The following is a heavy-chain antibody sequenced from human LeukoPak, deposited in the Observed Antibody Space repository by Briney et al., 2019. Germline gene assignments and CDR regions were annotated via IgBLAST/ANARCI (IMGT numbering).Heavy chain of an antibody. Sequence: PGGSLRLSCAASGFTFSAYAMNWVRQAPGKGLEWVSSISGSGVSTYYADSVKGRFTFIRDNSKNTLYLRMNSLRAEDTAVYYCAKSTGDVVRGIKRRNFDNLGQGTLVTVSS. D-gene: IGHD3-10*01. CDR2: ISGSGVST. CDR3: AKSTGDVVRGIKRRNFDN. CDR1: GFTFSAYA. V-gene: IGHV3-23*01. J-gene: IGHJ4*02.